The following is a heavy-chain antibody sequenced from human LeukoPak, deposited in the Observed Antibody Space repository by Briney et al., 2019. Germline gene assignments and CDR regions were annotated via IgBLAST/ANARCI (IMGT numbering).Heavy chain of an antibody. V-gene: IGHV4-34*01. Sequence: IPSETLSLTCAVYGGSFSGYYRSWIRQPPGKGLEWIGEINHSGSTNYNPPLKSRVTISVDTSKNQFSLKLSSVTAADTAVYSCARGGPEWVVAATRRRHNWFDPWGQGTLVTVSS. D-gene: IGHD2-15*01. CDR2: INHSGST. CDR1: GGSFSGYY. CDR3: ARGGPEWVVAATRRRHNWFDP. J-gene: IGHJ5*02.